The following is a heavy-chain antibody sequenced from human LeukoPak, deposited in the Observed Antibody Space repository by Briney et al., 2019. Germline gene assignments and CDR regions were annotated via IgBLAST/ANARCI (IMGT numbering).Heavy chain of an antibody. J-gene: IGHJ4*02. Sequence: ASVKVSCKASGYTFLANYMHWVRQAPGQGLEWMGRINPKNGGTIYAQKFQGRVTMTRDTSITTVYMDLSGLRSDDTAVYYCARSSLSLEYCSGGSCYILDFWGQGTLVTVSS. CDR2: INPKNGGT. V-gene: IGHV1-2*06. CDR1: GYTFLANY. CDR3: ARSSLSLEYCSGGSCYILDF. D-gene: IGHD2-15*01.